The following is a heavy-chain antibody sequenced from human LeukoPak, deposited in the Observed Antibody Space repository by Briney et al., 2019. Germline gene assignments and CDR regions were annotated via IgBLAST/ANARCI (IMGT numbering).Heavy chain of an antibody. D-gene: IGHD6-13*01. CDR3: ARGGYSRWFDP. Sequence: SSETLSLTCTVSGGSISSGGYYWSWIRQHPGKGLEWIGYIYYSGSTYYNPSLKSRVTISVDTSKNQFSLKLSSVTAADTAVYYCARGGYSRWFDPWGQGTLVTVSS. CDR2: IYYSGST. J-gene: IGHJ5*02. V-gene: IGHV4-30-4*08. CDR1: GGSISSGGYY.